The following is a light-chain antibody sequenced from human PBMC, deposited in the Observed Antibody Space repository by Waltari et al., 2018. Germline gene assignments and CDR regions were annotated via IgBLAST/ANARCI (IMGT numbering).Light chain of an antibody. Sequence: DVVMTQSPLSLPVTLGQPASISCRSSPSLVHSDGHISLNWVQQRPGQSPRRLMYKISNRDSGVPDRFSGTWLGTDFTRKISRVEAEDVAVYYGMQGTHWPYTFGQGTKLEIK. J-gene: IGKJ2*01. CDR2: KIS. CDR1: PSLVHSDGHIS. V-gene: IGKV2-30*02. CDR3: MQGTHWPYT.